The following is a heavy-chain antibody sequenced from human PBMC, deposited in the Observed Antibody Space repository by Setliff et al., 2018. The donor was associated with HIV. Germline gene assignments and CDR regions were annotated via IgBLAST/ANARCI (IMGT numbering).Heavy chain of an antibody. CDR1: GVTVGSGDYY. CDR2: IFHSGDT. CDR3: AKRPRIAARPFDY. J-gene: IGHJ4*02. V-gene: IGHV4-31*03. Sequence: SETLSLTCSVSGVTVGSGDYYWHWIRQHPEKALEWIGYIFHSGDTYYNPSLKSRISMSVDTSKNQFSLELTSLTAADTAVYYCAKRPRIAARPFDYWGQGMLVTVSS. D-gene: IGHD6-6*01.